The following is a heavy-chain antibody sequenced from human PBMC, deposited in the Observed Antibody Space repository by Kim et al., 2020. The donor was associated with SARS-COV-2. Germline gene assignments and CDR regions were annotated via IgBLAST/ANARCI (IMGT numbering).Heavy chain of an antibody. Sequence: RGGTHFAQKLKGRVTMPRDMSISTAYMQLSSLGSDDTAIYYCARDGGGFDYWGQGTLVTVSP. CDR2: RGGT. CDR3: ARDGGGFDY. J-gene: IGHJ4*02. V-gene: IGHV1-2*02.